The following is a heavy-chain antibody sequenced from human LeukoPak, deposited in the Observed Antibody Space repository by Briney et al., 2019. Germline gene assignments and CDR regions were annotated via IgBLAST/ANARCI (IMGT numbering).Heavy chain of an antibody. CDR1: GASFSGGGSY. D-gene: IGHD3-22*01. V-gene: IGHV4-31*03. CDR3: ARDVSGRHYYDSSGYYPINWFDP. CDR2: IYNSGST. Sequence: PSETLSLTCTVSGASFSGGGSYWSWFRQHPGKGLGWIGYIYNSGSTYYNPSLKSRVTISVDTSKNQFSLKLSSVTAADTAVYYCARDVSGRHYYDSSGYYPINWFDPWGQGTLVTVSS. J-gene: IGHJ5*02.